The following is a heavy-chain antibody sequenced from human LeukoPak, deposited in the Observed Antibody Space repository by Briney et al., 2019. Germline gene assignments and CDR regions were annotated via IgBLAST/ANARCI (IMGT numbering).Heavy chain of an antibody. D-gene: IGHD3-10*01. CDR1: GGSFSGYY. Sequence: PSETLPLTCAVYGGSFSGYYWSWIRQPPGKGLEWIGEINHSGSTNYNPSLKSRVTISVDTSKNQFSLKLSSVTAADTAVYYCARGRMVRGVIPLYYFDYWGQGTLVTVSS. CDR3: ARGRMVRGVIPLYYFDY. J-gene: IGHJ4*02. CDR2: INHSGST. V-gene: IGHV4-34*01.